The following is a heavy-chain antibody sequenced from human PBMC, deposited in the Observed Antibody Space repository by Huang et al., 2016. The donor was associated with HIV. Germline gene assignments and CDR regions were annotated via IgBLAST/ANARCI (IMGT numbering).Heavy chain of an antibody. CDR3: VRDPRIQSWLNYFDY. CDR1: GFTFSSYW. Sequence: EVQLVESGGGLVQPGGSLRLSCAASGFTFSSYWMHWVRQAPGKGLVWVSRMKSDGSSSGYADSVKGRFTISRDNAKNTLYLQMNSLRAEDTAVYYCVRDPRIQSWLNYFDYWGQGTLVSVSS. CDR2: MKSDGSSS. V-gene: IGHV3-74*01. J-gene: IGHJ4*02. D-gene: IGHD3-22*01.